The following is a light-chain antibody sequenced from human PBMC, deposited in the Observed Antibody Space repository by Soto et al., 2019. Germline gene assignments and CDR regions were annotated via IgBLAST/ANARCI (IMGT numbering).Light chain of an antibody. Sequence: DIVMTQSPLSLPVTPGEPASISCRSSQSLLHSNGYNYLDWYLQKPGQSPQLLIYLGSNRASGGPGRFSGSGSGTDFTLKISRVEAEDVGVYYCMQALQTPPWTFGQGTKVEIK. CDR1: QSLLHSNGYNY. V-gene: IGKV2-28*01. CDR2: LGS. CDR3: MQALQTPPWT. J-gene: IGKJ1*01.